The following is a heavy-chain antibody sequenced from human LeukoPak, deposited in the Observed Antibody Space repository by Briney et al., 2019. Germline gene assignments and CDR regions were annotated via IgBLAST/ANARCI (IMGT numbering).Heavy chain of an antibody. V-gene: IGHV4-31*03. CDR3: ARTPYGSGTYLTYNYYMDV. CDR1: GGSVSSGRYH. D-gene: IGHD3-10*01. Sequence: PSQTLSLTCTVSGGSVSSGRYHWSWIRQHPGEALEWIGYIYYTGSTYYNPSLKSRVTISVDTSKNQFSLRLTSVTAADTAVDYCARTPYGSGTYLTYNYYMDVWGKGTTVTVSS. J-gene: IGHJ6*03. CDR2: IYYTGST.